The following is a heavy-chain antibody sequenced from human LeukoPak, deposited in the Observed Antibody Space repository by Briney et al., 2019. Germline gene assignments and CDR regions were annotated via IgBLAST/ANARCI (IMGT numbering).Heavy chain of an antibody. CDR2: ISGSGGST. J-gene: IGHJ4*02. CDR3: AKVGSSSSTVTPFDY. D-gene: IGHD6-13*01. V-gene: IGHV3-23*01. Sequence: GGSLRLSCAASGFTFSSYAMSWVRQAPGKGLEWVSAISGSGGSTYYADSVKGRFTISRDNSKNTLYLQMNSLRAEDTAVYYCAKVGSSSSTVTPFDYWGQGTLVTVSS. CDR1: GFTFSSYA.